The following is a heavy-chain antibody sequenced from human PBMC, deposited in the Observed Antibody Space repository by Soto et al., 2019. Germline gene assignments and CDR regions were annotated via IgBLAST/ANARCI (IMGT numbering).Heavy chain of an antibody. CDR2: IHAGGNS. Sequence: EVQLVETGGGLIQPGGSLRLSCTASGFVVTKNYMRWVRQAPGKGPEWVSIIHAGGNSYFADSVKGRFTISRDNSKNTLNLHMNNLRVEDTAVYYCVRDFTSWGQGTLVTVSS. CDR1: GFVVTKNY. V-gene: IGHV3-53*02. J-gene: IGHJ4*02. CDR3: VRDFTS.